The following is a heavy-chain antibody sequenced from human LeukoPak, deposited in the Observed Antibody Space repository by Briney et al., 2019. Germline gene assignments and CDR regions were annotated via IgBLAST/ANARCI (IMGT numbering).Heavy chain of an antibody. Sequence: TGGSLRLSCGASGFTVSNHHMSWVRQTPGKGLEWVSVIFSGGNTYYTDSVKGRFTISRDNSKNTLYLQVNRLRAEDTAIYYCVKSAGRNGGNWGQGTLVTVSS. CDR1: GFTVSNHH. V-gene: IGHV3-53*01. J-gene: IGHJ4*02. D-gene: IGHD1-26*01. CDR3: VKSAGRNGGN. CDR2: IFSGGNT.